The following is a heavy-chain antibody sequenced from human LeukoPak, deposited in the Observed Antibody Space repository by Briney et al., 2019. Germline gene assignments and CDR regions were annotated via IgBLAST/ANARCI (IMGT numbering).Heavy chain of an antibody. Sequence: GGSLRLSCAASGFTFSSYAMSWVRQAPGKGLEWVSAISGSGGSTYYADSVKGRFTISRDNSKNTLYLQMYSLRAEDTAVYYCARDKYYYDSSGYCLKASCFDYWGQGTLVTVSS. J-gene: IGHJ4*02. D-gene: IGHD3-22*01. CDR2: ISGSGGST. CDR3: ARDKYYYDSSGYCLKASCFDY. V-gene: IGHV3-23*01. CDR1: GFTFSSYA.